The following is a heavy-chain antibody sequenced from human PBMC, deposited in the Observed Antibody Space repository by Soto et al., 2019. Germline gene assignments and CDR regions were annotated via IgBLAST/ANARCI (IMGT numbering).Heavy chain of an antibody. J-gene: IGHJ4*02. CDR3: VGGQYYFDY. CDR1: GFPFTSYG. V-gene: IGHV3-30*03. CDR2: ISYDGSDK. Sequence: QVQLVESGGGVVQPGRSLRLSCAGSGFPFTSYGMHWVREGPDKGLEWVAVISYDGSDKDYADSVKGRFTISRDNSKNMMYLQMNSLRPEDTALYYCVGGQYYFDYRGQGTLVIVSS. D-gene: IGHD3-10*01.